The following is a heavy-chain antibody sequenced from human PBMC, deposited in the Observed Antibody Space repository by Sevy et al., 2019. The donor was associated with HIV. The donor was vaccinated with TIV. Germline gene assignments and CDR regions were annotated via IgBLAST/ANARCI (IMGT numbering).Heavy chain of an antibody. CDR1: GGSISSYY. V-gene: IGHV4-4*07. Sequence: SETLSLTCTVSGGSISSYYWSWIRQPAGKGLEWIGRIYTSGSTNYNPSLKSRVTMSVDTSKNQFSLKLSSVTAVDTAVYYCARNLGGELLRARAYYYYYGMDVWGQGTTVTVSS. CDR3: ARNLGGELLRARAYYYYYGMDV. D-gene: IGHD1-26*01. J-gene: IGHJ6*02. CDR2: IYTSGST.